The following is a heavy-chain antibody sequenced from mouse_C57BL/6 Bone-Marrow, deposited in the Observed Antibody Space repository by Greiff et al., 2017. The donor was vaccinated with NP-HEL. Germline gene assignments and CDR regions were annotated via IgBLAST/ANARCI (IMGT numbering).Heavy chain of an antibody. CDR2: FYPGSGSI. V-gene: IGHV1-62-2*01. Sequence: VQLQQSGAELVKPGASVRLSCKASGYTFTEYTIHWVKQRSGQGLEWIGWFYPGSGSIKYNEKFKDKATLTEGKSSRPVYMELSRLTSENSAVYFCSRHEDPYDYRSTDWYFDVWGTGTTVTVSS. D-gene: IGHD2-4*01. CDR1: GYTFTEYT. J-gene: IGHJ1*03. CDR3: SRHEDPYDYRSTDWYFDV.